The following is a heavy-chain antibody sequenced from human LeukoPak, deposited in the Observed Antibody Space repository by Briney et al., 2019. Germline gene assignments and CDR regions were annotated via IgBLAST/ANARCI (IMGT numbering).Heavy chain of an antibody. J-gene: IGHJ4*02. D-gene: IGHD3-3*02. CDR3: ARDSLGNFGVANFDY. CDR2: INPSGGST. Sequence: ASVKVSCKASGYTFTSYYMHWVRQAPGQGLEWMGIINPSGGSTSYAQKFQGRVTMTRDTSTSTVYMELSSLRSEDTAVYYCARDSLGNFGVANFDYWGQGTLVTVSS. CDR1: GYTFTSYY. V-gene: IGHV1-46*01.